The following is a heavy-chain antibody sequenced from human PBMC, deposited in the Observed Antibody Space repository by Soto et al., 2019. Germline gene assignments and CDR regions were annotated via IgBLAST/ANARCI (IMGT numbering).Heavy chain of an antibody. CDR3: AACGPSCSYYYYCGMDV. CDR2: IILIFGTA. J-gene: IGHJ6*02. CDR1: GGTFSNYS. D-gene: IGHD2-2*01. Sequence: SEKVSCKASGGTFSNYSMSWLRPAPAQGLEWMGGIILIFGTATYAQKFQDRVTITADESTSTAYMELSSLRSEDTAVYYCAACGPSCSYYYYCGMDVWGQGTTVTVS. V-gene: IGHV1-69*13.